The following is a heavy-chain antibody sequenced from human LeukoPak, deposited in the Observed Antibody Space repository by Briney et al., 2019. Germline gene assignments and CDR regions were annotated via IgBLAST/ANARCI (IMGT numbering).Heavy chain of an antibody. CDR3: ARDILTGYDFDY. D-gene: IGHD3-9*01. J-gene: IGHJ4*02. CDR1: GYTFTSYY. V-gene: IGHV1-46*01. Sequence: ASVKVSCKASGYTFTSYYMHWVRQAPGQGLEWMGIINPSGGSTSYAQKFQGRVTMTRDMSTSTVYMELSSLRSEDTAVYYCARDILTGYDFDYWGQGTLVTVSS. CDR2: INPSGGST.